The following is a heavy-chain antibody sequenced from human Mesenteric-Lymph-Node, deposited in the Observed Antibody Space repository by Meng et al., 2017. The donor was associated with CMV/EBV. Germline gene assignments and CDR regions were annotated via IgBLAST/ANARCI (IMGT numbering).Heavy chain of an antibody. J-gene: IGHJ4*02. CDR3: AKGQYQLLSFFDS. CDR1: GFTFDDYT. Sequence: ASGFTFDDYTMHWVRQAPGKGLEWVSLSSGDSGSTFCADSVKGRCTISRDNSKNSLYLQMNSLRTEDTALYYCAKGQYQLLSFFDSWGQGTLVTVSS. V-gene: IGHV3-43*01. D-gene: IGHD2-2*01. CDR2: SSGDSGST.